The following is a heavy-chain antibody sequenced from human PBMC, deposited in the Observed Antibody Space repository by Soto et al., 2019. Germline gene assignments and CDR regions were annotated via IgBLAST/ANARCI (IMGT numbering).Heavy chain of an antibody. CDR1: GVPFSSYS. CDR3: AGSRSGWGN. D-gene: IGHD3-16*01. Sequence: GGTLRLSCTASGVPFSSYSNNWARKAPGQGLELVSSISSSSSYIYYADSVKGRFTISSVNAKNSLYLQMNSLSADDTAMYYCAGSRSGWGNWGQGTLVTVSS. J-gene: IGHJ4*02. CDR2: ISSSSSYI. V-gene: IGHV3-21*01.